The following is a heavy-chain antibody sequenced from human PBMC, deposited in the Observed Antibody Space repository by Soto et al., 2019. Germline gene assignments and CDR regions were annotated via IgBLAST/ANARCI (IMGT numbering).Heavy chain of an antibody. Sequence: QVQLVQSGAEEKKPGASVKGSCKASGYTFTSYAMHWVRQAPGQRLEWMGWSNAGNGNTKYSQKFQGRVTITRDTSASTAYMELSSLRSEDTAVYYCARGTVVTHFDYWGQGTLVTVSS. V-gene: IGHV1-3*05. D-gene: IGHD2-15*01. CDR2: SNAGNGNT. CDR1: GYTFTSYA. J-gene: IGHJ4*02. CDR3: ARGTVVTHFDY.